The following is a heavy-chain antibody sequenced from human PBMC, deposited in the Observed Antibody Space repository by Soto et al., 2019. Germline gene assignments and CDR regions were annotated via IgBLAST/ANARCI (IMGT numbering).Heavy chain of an antibody. D-gene: IGHD1-26*01. J-gene: IGHJ4*02. CDR2: IYYSGST. V-gene: IGHV4-31*03. CDR1: GDSISSGGYY. CDR3: ARGNPNSAPDY. Sequence: TSETLSLTCTVSGDSISSGGYYWSWIRQHPGKGLEWIGYIYYSGSTYYNPSLKSRVTISVDTSKNQFSLKLSSVTAADTAVYYCARGNPNSAPDYWGQGTLVTVSS.